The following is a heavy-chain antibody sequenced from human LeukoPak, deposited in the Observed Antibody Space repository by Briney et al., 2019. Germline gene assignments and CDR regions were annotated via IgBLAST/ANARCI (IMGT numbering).Heavy chain of an antibody. CDR3: AKDVSWNWFDP. J-gene: IGHJ5*02. CDR2: ISYDGSNK. V-gene: IGHV3-30*18. Sequence: GRSLRLSCAASRLTFSTYAMHWVRQAPGKGLEWVAVISYDGSNKYYADSVKGRFTISRDNSKNTLYLQMNTLRAEDTAVYYCAKDVSWNWFDPWGQGTLVTVSS. CDR1: RLTFSTYA.